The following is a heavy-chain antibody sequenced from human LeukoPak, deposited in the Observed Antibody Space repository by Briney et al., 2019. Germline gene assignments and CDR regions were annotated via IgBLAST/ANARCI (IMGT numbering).Heavy chain of an antibody. CDR1: GFTFSSYS. D-gene: IGHD3-22*01. V-gene: IGHV3-21*04. CDR2: ISSSSSYI. Sequence: PGGSLRLSCAASGFTFSSYSMNWVRQAPGKGLEWVSSISSSSSYIYYADSVKGRFTISRDNAKNSLYLQMNSLRAEDTALYYCARVTAPYYYDSSGYYPPDVWGKGTTVTVSS. J-gene: IGHJ6*04. CDR3: ARVTAPYYYDSSGYYPPDV.